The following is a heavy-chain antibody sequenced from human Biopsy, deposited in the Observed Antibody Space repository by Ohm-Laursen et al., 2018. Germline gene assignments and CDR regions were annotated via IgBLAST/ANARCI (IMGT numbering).Heavy chain of an antibody. CDR1: GFIFSTYS. V-gene: IGHV3-48*01. CDR3: ARGSDSDY. Sequence: GSLSSCAASGFIFSTYSMNWVRQAPGKGLEWVSYISSSSSPIYYADSVKGRFTISRDNAKNSLSLQMNSLRAEDTAVYYCARGSDSDYWGQGTLVTVSS. J-gene: IGHJ4*02. CDR2: ISSSSSPI.